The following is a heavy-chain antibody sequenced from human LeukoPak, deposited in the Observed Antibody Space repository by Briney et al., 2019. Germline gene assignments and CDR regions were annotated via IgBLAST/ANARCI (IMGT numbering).Heavy chain of an antibody. V-gene: IGHV1-2*02. J-gene: IGHJ6*02. Sequence: ASVKVSCKASGYTFTGYYRHWVRQAPGQGLEWMGWINPNSGGTNYAQKFQGRVTMTRDTSISTAYMELSRLRSDDTAVYYCARTAPSGYSSGWFTSYYYYGMDAWGQGTTVTVSS. D-gene: IGHD6-19*01. CDR3: ARTAPSGYSSGWFTSYYYYGMDA. CDR2: INPNSGGT. CDR1: GYTFTGYY.